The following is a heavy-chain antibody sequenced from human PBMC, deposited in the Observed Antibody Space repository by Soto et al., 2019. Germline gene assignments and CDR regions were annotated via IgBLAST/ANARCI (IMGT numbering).Heavy chain of an antibody. CDR3: ARTDYDSLTGYYTGFDY. CDR1: GFTFSSYA. Sequence: LRLSCAASGFTFSSYAMNWVRQAPGKGLEWVSGISGNGGTTSYADSVKGRFSISRDNSKNTLYVQMNSLRAEDTAIYFCARTDYDSLTGYYTGFDYWGQGTLVTVSS. D-gene: IGHD3-9*01. CDR2: ISGNGGTT. J-gene: IGHJ4*02. V-gene: IGHV3-23*01.